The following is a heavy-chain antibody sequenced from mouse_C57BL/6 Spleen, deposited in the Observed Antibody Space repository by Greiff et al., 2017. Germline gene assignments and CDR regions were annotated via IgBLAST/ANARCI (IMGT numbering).Heavy chain of an antibody. D-gene: IGHD2-1*01. Sequence: EVQLQESGAELVRPGASVKLSCTASGFNIKDDYMHWVKQRPEQGLEWIGWIDPENGDTEYASKFQGKATITADTSSNTAYLQLSSLTSEDTAVYYCTTGGNENYYAMDYWGQGTSVTVSS. CDR2: IDPENGDT. V-gene: IGHV14-4*01. CDR1: GFNIKDDY. J-gene: IGHJ4*01. CDR3: TTGGNENYYAMDY.